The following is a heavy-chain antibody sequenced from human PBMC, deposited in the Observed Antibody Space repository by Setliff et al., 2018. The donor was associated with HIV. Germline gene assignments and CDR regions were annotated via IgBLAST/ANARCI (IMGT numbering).Heavy chain of an antibody. D-gene: IGHD6-19*01. J-gene: IGHJ4*02. CDR2: IYWNDDK. CDR3: AHNRDHSTGPYFYDY. V-gene: IGHV2-5*01. Sequence: SGPTLVNPTQTLTLTCTLSGFSLTTSGVGVGWIRQPPGEALEWLALIYWNDDKRYNLSLKSRLTVTKDTSKKEVVVTMTNMDPVDTATYYCAHNRDHSTGPYFYDYWGQGTRVTVS. CDR1: GFSLTTSGVG.